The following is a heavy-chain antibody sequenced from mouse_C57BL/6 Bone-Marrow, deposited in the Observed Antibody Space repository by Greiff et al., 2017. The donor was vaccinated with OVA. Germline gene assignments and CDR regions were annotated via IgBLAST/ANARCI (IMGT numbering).Heavy chain of an antibody. J-gene: IGHJ2*01. Sequence: QVQLQQSGAELARPGASVKLSCKASGYTFTSYGISWVKQRTGQGLEWIGEIYPRSGNTYYNEKFKGKATLTADKSSSTAYMELRSLTSEDSAVYFCASILGRGYYFDYWGQGTTLTVSS. D-gene: IGHD4-1*01. V-gene: IGHV1-81*01. CDR1: GYTFTSYG. CDR2: IYPRSGNT. CDR3: ASILGRGYYFDY.